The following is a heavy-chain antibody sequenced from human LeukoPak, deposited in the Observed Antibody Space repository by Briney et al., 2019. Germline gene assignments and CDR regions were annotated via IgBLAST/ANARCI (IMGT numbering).Heavy chain of an antibody. CDR2: IYYSGST. D-gene: IGHD3-10*01. Sequence: SETLSLTCTVSGGSISSYYWSWIRQPPGQGLEWIGYIYYSGSTNYNPSLKSRVTISVDTSKNQFSLKLSSVTAADTAVYYCARQRSLGAFDIWGQGTMVTVSS. CDR1: GGSISSYY. CDR3: ARQRSLGAFDI. J-gene: IGHJ3*02. V-gene: IGHV4-59*01.